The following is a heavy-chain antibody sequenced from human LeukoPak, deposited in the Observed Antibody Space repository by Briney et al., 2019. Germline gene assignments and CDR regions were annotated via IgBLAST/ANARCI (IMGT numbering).Heavy chain of an antibody. CDR1: GFTFSSCG. CDR3: ARGGSSRAKNYFDY. V-gene: IGHV3-21*01. Sequence: GGSLRLSCAASGFTFSSCGFNWVRQAPGKGLEWVSSIGPTGTDRYYADSVRGRFTISRDNAKNSMYLQMDSLRDEDTAVYYCARGGSSRAKNYFDYWGQGTLVTVSS. CDR2: IGPTGTDR. J-gene: IGHJ4*02. D-gene: IGHD1-26*01.